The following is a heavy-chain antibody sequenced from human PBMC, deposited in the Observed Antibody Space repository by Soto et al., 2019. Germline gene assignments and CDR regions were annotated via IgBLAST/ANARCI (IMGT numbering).Heavy chain of an antibody. J-gene: IGHJ4*02. V-gene: IGHV1-3*01. CDR3: ANCPIYGGDSYFAY. D-gene: IGHD2-21*01. CDR2: INPDTGTT. Sequence: QAQLVQSGAEAKKPGASVKVSCKASGYTFTDYALHWVRQAPGQGLEWLAIINPDTGTTSYAQTFQGRVTLTTDTSASTVYLELSGLAAEDTAVYYCANCPIYGGDSYFAYWGQGTLVTVSS. CDR1: GYTFTDYA.